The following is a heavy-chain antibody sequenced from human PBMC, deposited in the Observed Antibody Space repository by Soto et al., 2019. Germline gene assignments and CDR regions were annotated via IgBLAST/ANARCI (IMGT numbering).Heavy chain of an antibody. D-gene: IGHD1-7*01. J-gene: IGHJ5*02. CDR2: ISYDGSNK. CDR3: ARDPGENYEGFVAWFDP. Sequence: GGSLRLSCAASGFTFSSYAMHWVRQAPGKGLEWVAVISYDGSNKYYADSVKGRFTISRDNSKNTLYLQMNSLRAEETAVYYCARDPGENYEGFVAWFDPWGQGTLVTVSS. V-gene: IGHV3-30-3*01. CDR1: GFTFSSYA.